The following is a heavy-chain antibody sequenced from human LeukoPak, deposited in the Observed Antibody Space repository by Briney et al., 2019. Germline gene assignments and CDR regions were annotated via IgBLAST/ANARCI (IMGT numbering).Heavy chain of an antibody. D-gene: IGHD6-6*01. CDR2: IYYSGST. J-gene: IGHJ4*02. CDR3: ARGSWSSSIDY. Sequence: SQTLSLTCTVSGGSISSGDYYWSWIRQPPGKGLEYIGYIYYSGSTYYNPSLKSRITISVDTSKNQFSLKLSSVTAADTAMYYCARGSWSSSIDYWGQGTLVTVSS. CDR1: GGSISSGDYY. V-gene: IGHV4-30-4*01.